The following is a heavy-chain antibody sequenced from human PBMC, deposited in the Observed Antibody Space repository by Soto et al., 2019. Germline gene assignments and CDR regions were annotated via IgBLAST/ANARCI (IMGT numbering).Heavy chain of an antibody. CDR2: IYYSGST. CDR1: GGSISSYY. J-gene: IGHJ4*02. V-gene: IGHV4-59*08. D-gene: IGHD6-19*01. CDR3: ARRGSSGWYLDY. Sequence: PSETLSLTCTVSGGSISSYYWSWIRQPPGKGLEWIGYIYYSGSTNYNPSLKSRVTISVDTSKNQFSLKLSSVTAADTAVYYCARRGSSGWYLDYWGQGTLVTVSS.